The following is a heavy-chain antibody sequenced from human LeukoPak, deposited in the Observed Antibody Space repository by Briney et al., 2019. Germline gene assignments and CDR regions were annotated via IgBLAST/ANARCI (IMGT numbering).Heavy chain of an antibody. CDR3: ASTYQLLLYGAFDI. V-gene: IGHV4-4*09. D-gene: IGHD2-2*01. Sequence: SETLSLTCTVSGGSISSYYWSWIRQPPGKGLEWIGYIYTSGSTNYNPSLKSRVTISVDTSKNQFSLKLSSVTAADTAVYYCASTYQLLLYGAFDIWGQGTMVTVSS. CDR1: GGSISSYY. J-gene: IGHJ3*02. CDR2: IYTSGST.